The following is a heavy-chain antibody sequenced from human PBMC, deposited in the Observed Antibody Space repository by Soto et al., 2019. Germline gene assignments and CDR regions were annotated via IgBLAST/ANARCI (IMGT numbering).Heavy chain of an antibody. CDR3: AREGQGRITIFGVVPPRGFDY. D-gene: IGHD3-3*01. V-gene: IGHV1-18*01. CDR2: ISAYNSNT. Sequence: ASVKVSCKASGYTFTSYGISWVRQAPGQGLEWMGWISAYNSNTNYAQKLQGRVTTTTDTSTSTAYMELRSLRSDDTAVYYCAREGQGRITIFGVVPPRGFDYWGQGTLVTVSS. J-gene: IGHJ4*02. CDR1: GYTFTSYG.